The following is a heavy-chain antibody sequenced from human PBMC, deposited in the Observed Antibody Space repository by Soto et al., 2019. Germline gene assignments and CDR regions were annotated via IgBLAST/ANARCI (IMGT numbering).Heavy chain of an antibody. CDR2: IIPIFGTA. CDR3: ARGPEMATIIDY. V-gene: IGHV1-69*13. CDR1: GGTFSSYA. J-gene: IGHJ4*02. D-gene: IGHD5-12*01. Sequence: VASVKVSCKASGGTFSSYAISWVRQAPGQGLEWMGGIIPIFGTANYAQKFQGRVTITADESTSTAYMELSSLRSEDTAVYYCARGPEMATIIDYWGQGALVTVSS.